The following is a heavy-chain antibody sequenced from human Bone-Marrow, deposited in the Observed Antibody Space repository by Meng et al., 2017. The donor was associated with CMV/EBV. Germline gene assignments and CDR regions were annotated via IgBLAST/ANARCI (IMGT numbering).Heavy chain of an antibody. D-gene: IGHD4-23*01. CDR3: ARVDDYGGNFRW. V-gene: IGHV4-31*03. Sequence: QVQLQESGPGLVKPSQTLSLTCTVSGGSISSGGYYWSWIRQHPGKGLEWIAYIYYSGGIYYNPSLESRVTISMDRSKNQFSLKLSSVTAADTAVYYCARVDDYGGNFRWWDQGTLVTVSS. J-gene: IGHJ4*02. CDR2: IYYSGGI. CDR1: GGSISSGGYY.